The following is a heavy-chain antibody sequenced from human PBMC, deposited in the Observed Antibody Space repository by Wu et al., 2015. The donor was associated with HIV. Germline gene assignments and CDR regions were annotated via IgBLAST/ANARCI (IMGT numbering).Heavy chain of an antibody. Sequence: QVQLVQSGAGVKKPGSSVKVSCKASGGSFSDYAISWVRQAPGQGLEWMGRIIPMYGKPIDAQKFQGRITITADDSTSTVDMELSSLRSEDTAVYFCARDRDGGGFYCGMDVWGQGTTVTVSS. CDR1: GGSFSDYA. D-gene: IGHD2-15*01. CDR2: IIPMYGKP. J-gene: IGHJ6*02. CDR3: ARDRDGGGFYCGMDV. V-gene: IGHV1-69*13.